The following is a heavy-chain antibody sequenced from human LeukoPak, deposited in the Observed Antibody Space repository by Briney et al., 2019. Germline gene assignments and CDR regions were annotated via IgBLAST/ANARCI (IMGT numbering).Heavy chain of an antibody. D-gene: IGHD2/OR15-2a*01. Sequence: ASVKVSCKASGGTFSSYTISWVRQAPGQGLEWMGRIISILGIANYAQKFQGRVTITADKSTSTAYMELSSLRSEDTAVYYCARVSPDGYFDYWGQGALVTVSS. J-gene: IGHJ4*02. CDR2: IISILGIA. CDR3: ARVSPDGYFDY. CDR1: GGTFSSYT. V-gene: IGHV1-69*02.